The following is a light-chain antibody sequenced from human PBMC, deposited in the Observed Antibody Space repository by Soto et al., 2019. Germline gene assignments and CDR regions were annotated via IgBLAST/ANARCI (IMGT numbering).Light chain of an antibody. J-gene: IGKJ5*01. V-gene: IGKV3-11*01. CDR2: ETS. Sequence: IMLKQSPPTLSLTPGERATLSCRASQSVSRYLAWYQQKPGQAPRLLIYETSNSATDVPASFSGSGSGTDLTLTISSLEPERFALYYCQQRNNRPPITFGQGTRLEI. CDR1: QSVSRY. CDR3: QQRNNRPPIT.